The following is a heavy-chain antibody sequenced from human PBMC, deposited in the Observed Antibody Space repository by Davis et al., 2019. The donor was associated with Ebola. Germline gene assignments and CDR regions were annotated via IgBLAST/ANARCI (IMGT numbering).Heavy chain of an antibody. CDR1: GGSFSGYY. D-gene: IGHD3-22*01. CDR2: INHSGST. Sequence: SETLSLTCAVYGGSFSGYYWSWIRQPPGKGLEWIGEINHSGSTNYNPSLKSRVTISVDTSKNQFSLKLSSVTAADTAVYYCARGVYYDSSGYSNLYYYYYGMDVWGQGTTVTVSS. CDR3: ARGVYYDSSGYSNLYYYYYGMDV. V-gene: IGHV4-34*01. J-gene: IGHJ6*02.